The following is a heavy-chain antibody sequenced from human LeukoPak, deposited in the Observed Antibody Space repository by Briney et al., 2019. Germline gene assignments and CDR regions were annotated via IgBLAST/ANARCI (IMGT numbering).Heavy chain of an antibody. D-gene: IGHD3-22*01. Sequence: GGSLRLSCVASGLSFINYAMIWVRQAPGKGLEWVAVISYDGSNKYYADSVKGRFTISRDNSKNTLYLQMNSLRAEDTAVYYCARGNYYDSFPGWFDPWGQGTLVTVSS. CDR1: GLSFINYA. J-gene: IGHJ5*02. V-gene: IGHV3-30*04. CDR3: ARGNYYDSFPGWFDP. CDR2: ISYDGSNK.